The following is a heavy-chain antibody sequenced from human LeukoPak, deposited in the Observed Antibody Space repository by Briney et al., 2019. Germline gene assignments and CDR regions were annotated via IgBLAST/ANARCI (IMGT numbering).Heavy chain of an antibody. Sequence: SETLSLTCTVSGGSVSSGSYYWNWIRQPPGKGLQWIGYIYYSGTTNYNPSLKSRVTISVDTSKNQFSLKLSSVTAADTAVYYCARGLVEMATRYFDLWGRGTLVTVSS. V-gene: IGHV4-61*01. J-gene: IGHJ2*01. CDR3: ARGLVEMATRYFDL. CDR2: IYYSGTT. CDR1: GGSVSSGSYY. D-gene: IGHD5-24*01.